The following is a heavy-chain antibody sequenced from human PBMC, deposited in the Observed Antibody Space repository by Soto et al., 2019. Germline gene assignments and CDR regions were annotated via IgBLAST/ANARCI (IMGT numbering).Heavy chain of an antibody. Sequence: EVQLLESGGGLVQPGGSLRLSCAASGFIFTNYAMSWVRQAPGKGLEWVSVISSNDGTTYYADSVKGRFTISRDKSKNTLYLQMNSLRVEDTAVYYCAKHIGILTGTSDYWGQGTLVTVSS. D-gene: IGHD4-17*01. J-gene: IGHJ4*02. V-gene: IGHV3-23*01. CDR3: AKHIGILTGTSDY. CDR2: ISSNDGTT. CDR1: GFIFTNYA.